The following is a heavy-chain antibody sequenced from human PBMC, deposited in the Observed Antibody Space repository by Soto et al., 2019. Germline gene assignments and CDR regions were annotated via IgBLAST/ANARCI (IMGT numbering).Heavy chain of an antibody. J-gene: IGHJ3*02. D-gene: IGHD6-13*01. V-gene: IGHV3-53*01. CDR2: IYSGGST. CDR3: ARPSSSWYGGAFDI. Sequence: PGGSLRLSCAASGFTVSSNYMSWVRQAPGKGLEWVSVIYSGGSTYYADSVKGRFTISRDNSKNTLYLQMNSLRAEDTAVYYCARPSSSWYGGAFDIWGQGTMVTVSS. CDR1: GFTVSSNY.